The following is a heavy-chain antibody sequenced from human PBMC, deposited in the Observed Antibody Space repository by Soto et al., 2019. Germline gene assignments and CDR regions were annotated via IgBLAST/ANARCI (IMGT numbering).Heavy chain of an antibody. CDR1: GGSISSGGYY. J-gene: IGHJ5*02. CDR2: IYYSGST. Sequence: PSETLSLTCTVSGGSISSGGYYWGWIRQHPGKGLEWIGYIYYSGSTYYNPSLKSRVTISVDTSKNQFSLKLSSVTAADTAVYYCARFRRGDNWFDPWGQGTLVTVSS. D-gene: IGHD3-10*01. CDR3: ARFRRGDNWFDP. V-gene: IGHV4-31*03.